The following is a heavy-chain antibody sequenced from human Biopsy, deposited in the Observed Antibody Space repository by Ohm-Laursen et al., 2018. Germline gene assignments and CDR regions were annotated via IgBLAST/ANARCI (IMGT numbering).Heavy chain of an antibody. Sequence: GTLSLTCAVYGGSFSGYYWSWIRQPPGKGLEWIGEINHSGSTNFNPSFKSRVTISVDTSKNQFSLKLSSVTAADTAVYYCAVKSYFSTSFDPWGQGTLVTVPS. J-gene: IGHJ5*02. CDR1: GGSFSGYY. V-gene: IGHV4-34*01. CDR3: AVKSYFSTSFDP. CDR2: INHSGST. D-gene: IGHD1-26*01.